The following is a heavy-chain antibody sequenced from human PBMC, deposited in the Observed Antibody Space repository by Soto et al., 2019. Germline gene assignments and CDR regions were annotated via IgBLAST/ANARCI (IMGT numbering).Heavy chain of an antibody. D-gene: IGHD2-8*02. CDR3: ARGGILMVPPSGYFDY. J-gene: IGHJ4*02. V-gene: IGHV3-30-3*01. CDR1: GFTFSSYA. Sequence: QVQLVESGGGVVQPGRSLRLSCAASGFTFSSYAMHWVRQAPGKGLEWVAVISYDGSNKYYADSVKGRFTISRDNSKNTLYLQMNSLRAEDTAVYYCARGGILMVPPSGYFDYWGQGTLVTVSS. CDR2: ISYDGSNK.